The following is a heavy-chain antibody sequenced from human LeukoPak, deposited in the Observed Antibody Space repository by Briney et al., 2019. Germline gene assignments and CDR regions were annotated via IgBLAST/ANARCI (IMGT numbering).Heavy chain of an antibody. CDR1: GGSISSSNYY. D-gene: IGHD3-10*01. CDR2: IYYSGRT. J-gene: IGHJ5*02. V-gene: IGHV4-39*01. CDR3: ARGRPDGSGSYYKFDP. Sequence: SETLSLTCTVSGGSISSSNYYWGWIRQPPGKGLEWIGTIYYSGRTYYNPSLKSRVTISVDTSKKQFSLKLSSVTAADTAVYYCARGRPDGSGSYYKFDPWGQGTLVTVSS.